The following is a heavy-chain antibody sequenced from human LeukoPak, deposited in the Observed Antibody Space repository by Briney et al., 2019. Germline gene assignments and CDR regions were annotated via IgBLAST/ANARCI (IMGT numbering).Heavy chain of an antibody. V-gene: IGHV3-66*01. D-gene: IGHD1-26*01. CDR3: ARGGGSYSEVGLDY. CDR2: IYSGGST. J-gene: IGHJ4*02. Sequence: GGSLRLSCAASGFTVSSNYMSWVRQAPGKGLEWVSVIYSGGSTYYADSVKGRFTISRDNSKNTLYLQMNSLRAEDTAVYYCARGGGSYSEVGLDYWGQGTLVTVSS. CDR1: GFTVSSNY.